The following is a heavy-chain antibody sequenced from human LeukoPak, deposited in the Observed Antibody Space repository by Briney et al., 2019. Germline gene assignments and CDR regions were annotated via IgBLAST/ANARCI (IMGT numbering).Heavy chain of an antibody. J-gene: IGHJ4*02. CDR1: GFTFSSYA. CDR3: AREDSSGWRYFDY. D-gene: IGHD6-19*01. V-gene: IGHV3-64*01. Sequence: GGSLRLSCAASGFTFSSYAMHWVRQAPGKGLEYVSTISSNGGSTYYANSVKGRFTISRDNSKNTLYLQMGSLRAEDMAVYYCAREDSSGWRYFDYWDQGTLVTVSS. CDR2: ISSNGGST.